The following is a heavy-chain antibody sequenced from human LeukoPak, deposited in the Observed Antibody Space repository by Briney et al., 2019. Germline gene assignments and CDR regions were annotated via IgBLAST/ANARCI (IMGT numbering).Heavy chain of an antibody. CDR1: GFTFDDYA. J-gene: IGHJ6*02. V-gene: IGHV3-9*01. D-gene: IGHD5-18*01. Sequence: GWSLRLSCAASGFTFDDYAMHWVRQAPGKGLEWVSGISWNSGSIGYADSVKGRFTISRDNAKNSLYLQMNSLRAEDTALYYCAKVGYGYTFGYGMDVWGQGTTVTVSS. CDR2: ISWNSGSI. CDR3: AKVGYGYTFGYGMDV.